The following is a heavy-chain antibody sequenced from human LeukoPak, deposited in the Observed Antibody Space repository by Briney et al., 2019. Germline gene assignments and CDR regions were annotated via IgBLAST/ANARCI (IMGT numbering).Heavy chain of an antibody. V-gene: IGHV1-69*05. CDR1: GDTFTNYA. D-gene: IGHD3-10*01. CDR2: SIPGYGSV. CDR3: ATGPYYASGGRFDP. Sequence: SVKVSCKASGDTFTNYAFNWVRQAPGQGLEWMGGSIPGYGSVKYAPKFQGRVSITTDGSTSTVSLDLSSLTSEDTAVYYCATGPYYASGGRFDPWGPGTLVTVSS. J-gene: IGHJ5*02.